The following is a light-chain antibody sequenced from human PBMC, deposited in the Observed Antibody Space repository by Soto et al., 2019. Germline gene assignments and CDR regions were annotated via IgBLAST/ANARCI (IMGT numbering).Light chain of an antibody. CDR1: QDISNY. J-gene: IGKJ2*01. CDR2: DAS. Sequence: DIQMTQSPSSLSASVGDRVTITCQASQDISNYLNWYQQKPGKAPKLLIYDASNLETGVPSRFSGSGSGTEFTFTISSLQPEDIATYYCQQYDNLPPYTFGQGTKLEFK. CDR3: QQYDNLPPYT. V-gene: IGKV1-33*01.